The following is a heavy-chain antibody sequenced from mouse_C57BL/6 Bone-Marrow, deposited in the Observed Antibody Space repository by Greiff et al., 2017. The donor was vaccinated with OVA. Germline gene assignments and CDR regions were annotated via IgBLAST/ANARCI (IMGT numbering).Heavy chain of an antibody. CDR2: ISYDGSN. J-gene: IGHJ2*01. CDR1: GYSITSGYY. Sequence: EVQVVESGPGLVKPSQSLSLTCSVTGYSITSGYYWNWIRQFPGNKLEWMGYISYDGSNNYNPSLKNRISITRDTSKNQFFLKLNSVTTEDTATYYCARAHYYGSRGAFDYWGQGTTLTVSS. D-gene: IGHD1-1*01. V-gene: IGHV3-6*01. CDR3: ARAHYYGSRGAFDY.